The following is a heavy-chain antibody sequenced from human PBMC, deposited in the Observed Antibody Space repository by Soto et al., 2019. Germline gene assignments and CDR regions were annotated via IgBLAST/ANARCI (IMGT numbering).Heavy chain of an antibody. V-gene: IGHV4-31*03. Sequence: SETLSLTCTVSGGSISSGGYYWSWIRQHPGKGLEWIGYIYYSGSTYYNPSLKSRVTISVDTSKNQFSLKLSSVTAADTAVYYCAARGYSGSFNWFDPWGQGTLVTVS. CDR1: GGSISSGGYY. J-gene: IGHJ5*02. D-gene: IGHD1-26*01. CDR3: AARGYSGSFNWFDP. CDR2: IYYSGST.